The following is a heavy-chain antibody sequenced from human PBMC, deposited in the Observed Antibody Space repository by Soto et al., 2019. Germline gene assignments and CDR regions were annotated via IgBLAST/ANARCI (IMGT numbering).Heavy chain of an antibody. CDR2: IIPIFGTA. J-gene: IGHJ5*02. Sequence: SVKVSCKASGGTFSSYAISWVRQAPGQGLEWMGGIIPIFGTANYAQKFQGRVTITADESASTAYMERSSLRSEDTAVYYCARYDYVWGSYRTKPLNWFEPWGQGTLVTVSS. CDR3: ARYDYVWGSYRTKPLNWFEP. V-gene: IGHV1-69*13. CDR1: GGTFSSYA. D-gene: IGHD3-16*02.